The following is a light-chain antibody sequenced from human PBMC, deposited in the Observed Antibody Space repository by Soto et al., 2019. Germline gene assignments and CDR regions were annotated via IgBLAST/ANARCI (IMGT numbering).Light chain of an antibody. CDR2: KAS. J-gene: IGKJ1*01. CDR1: PTSSSW. V-gene: IGKV1-5*03. Sequence: DIPKTASPSTLSGSVGDRVHTTRRASPTSSSWLAWYPAKPGKATQLLIYKASTLKSGVPSRFSGSGSGTEFTLTISSLQPDAFATYYYQHYKTWTFGQGTKVDIK. CDR3: QHYKTWT.